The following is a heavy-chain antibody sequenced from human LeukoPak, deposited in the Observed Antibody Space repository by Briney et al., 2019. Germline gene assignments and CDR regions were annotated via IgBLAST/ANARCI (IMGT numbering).Heavy chain of an antibody. CDR3: ARGLTHYYYYMDV. V-gene: IGHV5-51*01. CDR1: GYSFTSYW. CDR2: IYPGDSDT. D-gene: IGHD3/OR15-3a*01. Sequence: GESLKISCKGSGYSFTSYWIGWVRQMPGKGLEWMGIIYPGDSDTRYSPSFQGQVTISADKSISTAYLQWSSQKASDTAMYYCARGLTHYYYYMDVWGKGTTVTVSS. J-gene: IGHJ6*03.